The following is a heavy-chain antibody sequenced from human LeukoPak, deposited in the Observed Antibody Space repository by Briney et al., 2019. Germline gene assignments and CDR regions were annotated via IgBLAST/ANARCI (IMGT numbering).Heavy chain of an antibody. V-gene: IGHV4-34*01. CDR1: GGSFSGYY. J-gene: IGHJ4*02. D-gene: IGHD5-18*01. CDR3: ASGGLVDTDPFDY. CDR2: INHSGST. Sequence: SETLSLTCAVYGGSFSGYYWSWIRQPPGKGLEWIGEINHSGSTNYNPSLKSRVTISVDTSKNQFSLKLSSVTAADTAVYYCASGGLVDTDPFDYWGQGTLVTVSS.